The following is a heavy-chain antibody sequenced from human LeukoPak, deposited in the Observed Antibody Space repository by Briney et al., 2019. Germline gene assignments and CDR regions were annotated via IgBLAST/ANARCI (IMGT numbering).Heavy chain of an antibody. J-gene: IGHJ4*02. CDR3: ARAYCAGGSCFSRGNFDY. CDR1: GGSISNYY. Sequence: TSETLSLTCTVSGGSISNYYWSWIRQPPGKGLEWIAYIYYSGSTSYNPSLKSRVTISVDTSMNQLSLKMSSVTAADTAVYYCARAYCAGGSCFSRGNFDYWGQGTLVTVSS. V-gene: IGHV4-59*08. CDR2: IYYSGST. D-gene: IGHD2-15*01.